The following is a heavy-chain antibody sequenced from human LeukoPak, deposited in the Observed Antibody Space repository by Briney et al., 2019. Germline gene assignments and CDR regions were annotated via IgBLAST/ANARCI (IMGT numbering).Heavy chain of an antibody. Sequence: HAASVKVSCKASGYIFTGYYLHWVRQAPGQGLEWMGWINPDSGDTNFAEKFQGRVSMTRDTSISTAYLELSGLRSDDTAYFYCARVQYYNILTGAFHSWGQGTLVTVSS. V-gene: IGHV1-2*02. D-gene: IGHD3-9*01. CDR2: INPDSGDT. CDR1: GYIFTGYY. CDR3: ARVQYYNILTGAFHS. J-gene: IGHJ4*02.